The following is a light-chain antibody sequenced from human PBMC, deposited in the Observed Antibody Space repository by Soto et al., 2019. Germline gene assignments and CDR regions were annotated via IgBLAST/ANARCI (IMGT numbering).Light chain of an antibody. V-gene: IGKV3-20*01. CDR3: QQYGSSPWT. CDR2: GAS. CDR1: QSVSSSY. J-gene: IGKJ1*01. Sequence: EIVLTQSPGTLSLSPGEGATLPCSASQSVSSSYLAWYQQKPGQAPRLLIYGASSRATGIPDRFSGSRSGTDCTLTISRLEPEDVSVYYCQQYGSSPWTFGQGTKVDIK.